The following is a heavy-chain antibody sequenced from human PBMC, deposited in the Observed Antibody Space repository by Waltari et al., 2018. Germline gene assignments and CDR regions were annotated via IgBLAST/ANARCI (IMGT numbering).Heavy chain of an antibody. CDR1: GFPFSNNA. V-gene: IGHV3-23*01. J-gene: IGHJ4*02. D-gene: IGHD5-18*01. CDR3: AKGYNYGFDY. CDR2: ISGSGDST. Sequence: EVQLLESGGGLVQPGGSLRLSCTASGFPFSNNAMRWVRQAPGKGLEWVSGISGSGDSTYYADSVKGRFTISRDNSKNTMYLQMNSLRAEDTAVYYCAKGYNYGFDYWGQGTLVTVSS.